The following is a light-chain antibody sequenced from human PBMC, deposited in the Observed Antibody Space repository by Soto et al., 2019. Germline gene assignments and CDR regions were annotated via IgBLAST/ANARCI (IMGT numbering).Light chain of an antibody. CDR1: SSDVGGYNY. J-gene: IGLJ1*01. V-gene: IGLV2-14*01. CDR3: YSYTTSSTYV. CDR2: DVS. Sequence: SALTQPASVSGSPGQSITISCSGTSSDVGGYNYVSRYQQHPGKAPKAMIYDVSNRPSGVSNRFSGSKSGNTASLTISGLQAEDEADYYCYSYTTSSTYVFGTGTKVTVL.